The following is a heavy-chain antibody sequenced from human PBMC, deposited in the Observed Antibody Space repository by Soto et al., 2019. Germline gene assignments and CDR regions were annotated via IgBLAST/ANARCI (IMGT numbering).Heavy chain of an antibody. V-gene: IGHV4-4*02. Sequence: QVQLQESGPGLVKPSGTLSLTCAVSGGSISSSNWWSWVRQPPGKGLEWIGEIYHSGSTNYNPSLKSRVTISVDKSKNQFSLKLSSVTAADTAVYYCARTVYYYDSSDTYYFDYWGQGTLVTVSS. D-gene: IGHD3-22*01. CDR2: IYHSGST. J-gene: IGHJ4*02. CDR1: GGSISSSNW. CDR3: ARTVYYYDSSDTYYFDY.